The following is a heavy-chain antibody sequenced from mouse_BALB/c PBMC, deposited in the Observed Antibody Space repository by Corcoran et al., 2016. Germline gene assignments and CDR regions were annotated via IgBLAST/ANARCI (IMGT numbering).Heavy chain of an antibody. CDR3: AKDAVYRYDAFDY. V-gene: IGHV9-3*02. CDR1: GYTFTNYG. Sequence: QIQLVQSGPELKKPGETVKISCKASGYTFTNYGMNWVKQAPGKGLKWMGWINTNTGEPTYAEEFKGRFAFSLETSASTAYLQINNLKNEDTATYFCAKDAVYRYDAFDYWGQGTTLTVSS. J-gene: IGHJ2*01. CDR2: INTNTGEP. D-gene: IGHD2-14*01.